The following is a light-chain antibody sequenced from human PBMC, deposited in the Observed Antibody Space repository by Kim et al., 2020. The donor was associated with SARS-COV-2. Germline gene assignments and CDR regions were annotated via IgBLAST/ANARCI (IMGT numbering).Light chain of an antibody. CDR2: EVT. Sequence: GQSVTISCPGTSSDVGGYNYVSWYQHHPGKAPKRMFYEVTKRPSGVPDRFSGSKSGNTASLTVSGLQAEDEADYYCNSYAGNNVLVFGGGTKVTVL. CDR3: NSYAGNNVLV. V-gene: IGLV2-8*01. J-gene: IGLJ3*02. CDR1: SSDVGGYNY.